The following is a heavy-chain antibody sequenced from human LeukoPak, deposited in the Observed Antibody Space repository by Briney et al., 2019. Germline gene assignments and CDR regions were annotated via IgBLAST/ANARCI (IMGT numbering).Heavy chain of an antibody. Sequence: PGGSLRLSCAASGFTFSSYWMHWVRQAPGKGLVWVSRIKTDGSNTNYADSVKGRFTISRDNAKNTLYLQMNSLRTEDTAVYYCARGQHRVDYSNDGFDIWGQGTMVTVSS. CDR2: IKTDGSNT. D-gene: IGHD2-2*01. CDR1: GFTFSSYW. CDR3: ARGQHRVDYSNDGFDI. V-gene: IGHV3-74*01. J-gene: IGHJ3*02.